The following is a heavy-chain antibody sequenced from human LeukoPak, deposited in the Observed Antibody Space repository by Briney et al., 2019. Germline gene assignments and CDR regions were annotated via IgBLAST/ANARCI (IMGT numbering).Heavy chain of an antibody. D-gene: IGHD3-22*01. CDR3: ARVSYYDSSGYYFLSYVDY. CDR1: GFTFSSYG. CDR2: ISYDGSNK. J-gene: IGHJ4*02. V-gene: IGHV3-30*03. Sequence: GGSLRLSCAASGFTFSSYGMHWVRQAPGKGLEWVAVISYDGSNKYYADSVRGRFTISRDNSKNTLYLQMNGLGAEDTAVYYCARVSYYDSSGYYFLSYVDYWGQGTLVTV.